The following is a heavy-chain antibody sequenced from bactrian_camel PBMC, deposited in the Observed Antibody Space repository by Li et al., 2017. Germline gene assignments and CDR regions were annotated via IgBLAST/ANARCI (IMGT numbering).Heavy chain of an antibody. CDR2: IYSGGGRP. J-gene: IGHJ4*01. Sequence: QVQLVESGGGSVQAGGPLRLSCVASGRTESINCMGWFRQAPGKEREAVAHIYSGGGRPYYADSVKGRFTTSQDNAKNTMNLQMNALKPEDTAMYYCNLGCSPNEIYWGQGTQVTVS. V-gene: IGHV3S54*01. D-gene: IGHD3*01. CDR3: NLGCSPNEIY. CDR1: GRTESINC.